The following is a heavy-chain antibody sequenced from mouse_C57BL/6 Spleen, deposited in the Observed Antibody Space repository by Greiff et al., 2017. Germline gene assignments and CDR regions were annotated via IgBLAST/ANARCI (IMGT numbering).Heavy chain of an antibody. CDR2: IHPNSGST. Sequence: VQLQQPGAELVKPGASVTLSCKASGYTFTSYWMHWVKQRPGQGLEWIGMIHPNSGSTNYNEKFKSKATLTVDKSSSTAYMQLSSLTSEDSAVYYCARGGDYEPYAMDYWGQGTSVTVAS. J-gene: IGHJ4*01. V-gene: IGHV1-64*01. CDR1: GYTFTSYW. D-gene: IGHD2-4*01. CDR3: ARGGDYEPYAMDY.